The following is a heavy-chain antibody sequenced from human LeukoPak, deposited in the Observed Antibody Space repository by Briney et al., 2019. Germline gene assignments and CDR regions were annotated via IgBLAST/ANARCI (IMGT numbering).Heavy chain of an antibody. J-gene: IGHJ4*02. CDR2: INHSGST. Sequence: SETLSLTCAVYGGSFSGYYWSWIRQPPGKGLEWIGEINHSGSTNYNPSLKSRVTISVDTSKNQFSLKLSSVTAADTAVYYCARGRGWNYFFDCWGQGTLVTVSS. D-gene: IGHD1-7*01. CDR1: GGSFSGYY. V-gene: IGHV4-34*01. CDR3: ARGRGWNYFFDC.